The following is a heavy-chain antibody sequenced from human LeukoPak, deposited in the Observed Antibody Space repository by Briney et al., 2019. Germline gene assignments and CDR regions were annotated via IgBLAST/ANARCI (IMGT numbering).Heavy chain of an antibody. V-gene: IGHV4-38-2*01. D-gene: IGHD5-18*01. CDR2: IYHSGNA. J-gene: IGHJ4*02. Sequence: SETLSLTCAVSGYSISTGYYWGWIRQPPGKGLEWFGNIYHSGNAYYNPSLKSRVTISVDTSKNQFSLKLSSVTAADTAVYYCARRGYSYGSPFDYWGQGTLVTVSS. CDR1: GYSISTGYY. CDR3: ARRGYSYGSPFDY.